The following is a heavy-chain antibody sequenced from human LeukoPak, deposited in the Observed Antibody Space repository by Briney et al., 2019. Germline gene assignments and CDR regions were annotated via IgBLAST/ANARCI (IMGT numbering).Heavy chain of an antibody. D-gene: IGHD3-22*01. CDR2: ISYDGSNK. Sequence: GGSLRLSCSASGFTFSSYGMHWVRQAPAKGLEWVAVISYDGSNKYYGDSVKGRFTISRDNSKNTLFLQMNSLRAEDTAVYYCAKGGTYYYDTSSAYDWSDYFHYWGQGTLVTVSS. CDR1: GFTFSSYG. CDR3: AKGGTYYYDTSSAYDWSDYFHY. J-gene: IGHJ4*02. V-gene: IGHV3-30*18.